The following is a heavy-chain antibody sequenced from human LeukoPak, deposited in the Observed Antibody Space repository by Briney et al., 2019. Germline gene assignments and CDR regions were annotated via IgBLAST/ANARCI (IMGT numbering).Heavy chain of an antibody. V-gene: IGHV4-39*07. J-gene: IGHJ3*02. Sequence: PSETLSLTCTVSGGSISSSSYYWGWIRQPPGKGLEWIGEINHSGSTNYNPSLKSRVTISVDTSKNQFSLKLSSVTAADTAVYYCARYVVPAAILAPGEADAFDIWGQGTMVTVSS. CDR1: GGSISSSSYY. CDR2: INHSGST. CDR3: ARYVVPAAILAPGEADAFDI. D-gene: IGHD2-2*01.